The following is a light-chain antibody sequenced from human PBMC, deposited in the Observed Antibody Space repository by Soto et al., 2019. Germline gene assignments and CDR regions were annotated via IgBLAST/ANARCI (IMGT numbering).Light chain of an antibody. CDR3: QQYNQRPNHWIT. J-gene: IGKJ5*01. CDR2: AAS. CDR1: EDIYNN. Sequence: EIVMKPSPATLSSSPGERTTLSFRASEDIYNNLAWYQQKPGQAPRLLFYAASTRATGIPDRFSASGSGTEFRLTISSLQSEDFAVYYCQQYNQRPNHWITFGQGTRLDIK. V-gene: IGKV3D-15*01.